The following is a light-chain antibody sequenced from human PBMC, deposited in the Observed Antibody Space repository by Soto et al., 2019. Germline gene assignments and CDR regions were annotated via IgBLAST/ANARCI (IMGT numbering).Light chain of an antibody. CDR1: SSNIGAGYD. V-gene: IGLV1-40*01. J-gene: IGLJ1*01. CDR3: QCFDSSRSGGV. Sequence: QLVLTQPPSVSGAPGQRVTISCTRSSSNIGAGYDVHWYHQLPGPAPKLLIYGNNNRPSGVPDRFSGSKSGTSASLAITGLQPDDEADYYCQCFDSSRSGGVFGTGTKLTVL. CDR2: GNN.